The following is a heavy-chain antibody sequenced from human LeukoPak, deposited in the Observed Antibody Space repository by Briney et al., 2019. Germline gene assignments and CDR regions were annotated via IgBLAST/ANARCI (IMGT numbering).Heavy chain of an antibody. D-gene: IGHD2-15*01. Sequence: GGSLRLSCAASGFTFSSYGMHWVRQAPGKGPEWVAVISYDGSNKYYADSVKGRFTISRDNSKNTLYLQMNSLRAEDTAIYYCAKELDGCGGGSCYQTYYFDYWGQGTLATVSS. CDR2: ISYDGSNK. V-gene: IGHV3-30*18. CDR3: AKELDGCGGGSCYQTYYFDY. J-gene: IGHJ4*02. CDR1: GFTFSSYG.